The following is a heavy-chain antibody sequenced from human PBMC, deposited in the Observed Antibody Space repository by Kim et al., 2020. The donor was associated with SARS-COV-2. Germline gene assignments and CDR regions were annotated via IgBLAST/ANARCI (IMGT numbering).Heavy chain of an antibody. V-gene: IGHV3-48*02. CDR1: GFPFSSYN. CDR3: ASDSGSYYGPNDY. Sequence: GGSLRLSCAASGFPFSSYNMIWVRQAPGKGLQLVSYITSSSTTIYYADSVKGRFTTSRDNAKNSLYLQMNSLRDEDTAVYYCASDSGSYYGPNDYWGQGTLVTVSS. CDR2: ITSSSTTI. D-gene: IGHD1-26*01. J-gene: IGHJ4*02.